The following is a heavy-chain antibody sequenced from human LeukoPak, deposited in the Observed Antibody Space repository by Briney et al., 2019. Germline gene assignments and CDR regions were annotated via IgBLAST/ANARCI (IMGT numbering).Heavy chain of an antibody. Sequence: ASVKVSFKASGYIFTSYNIYWVRQAPGQGLEWMGIINPSGGTTNYAQKFKGRVTMTRDTSTSTVYMELSSLRSEDTAVYYCARFAVHRRLTVAGQFGLDYWGQGTLVTVSS. D-gene: IGHD6-19*01. V-gene: IGHV1-46*01. CDR2: INPSGGTT. J-gene: IGHJ4*02. CDR1: GYIFTSYN. CDR3: ARFAVHRRLTVAGQFGLDY.